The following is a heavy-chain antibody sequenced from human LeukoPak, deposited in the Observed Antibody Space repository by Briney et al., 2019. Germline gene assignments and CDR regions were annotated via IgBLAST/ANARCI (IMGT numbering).Heavy chain of an antibody. J-gene: IGHJ4*02. CDR3: ARAPITGPFYFDH. Sequence: PGGSLRLSCSASGFGFGDHGMSWVRQVPGKGLEWASGINWSGGSTGYADPVRGRFTISRDNAKNSLYLQMDSLTAEDTALYYCARAPITGPFYFDHWGQGTLVTVFS. CDR1: GFGFGDHG. CDR2: INWSGGST. D-gene: IGHD1-14*01. V-gene: IGHV3-20*04.